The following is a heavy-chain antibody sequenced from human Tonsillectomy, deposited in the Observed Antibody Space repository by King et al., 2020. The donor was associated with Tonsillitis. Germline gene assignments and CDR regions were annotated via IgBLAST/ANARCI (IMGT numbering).Heavy chain of an antibody. D-gene: IGHD2-2*01. Sequence: QLQESGPGLVKPSQTLSLTCSVSGGSISSSSYYWGWIRQPPGKGLEWIGTIYYSGNTHYNPSLKSRATISVDTSKNQFSLRLNSVTAADTAVYYCASTYCSSSNYPLGNWFDPWGQGTLVTVSS. CDR1: GGSISSSSYY. J-gene: IGHJ5*02. CDR3: ASTYCSSSNYPLGNWFDP. V-gene: IGHV4-39*01. CDR2: IYYSGNT.